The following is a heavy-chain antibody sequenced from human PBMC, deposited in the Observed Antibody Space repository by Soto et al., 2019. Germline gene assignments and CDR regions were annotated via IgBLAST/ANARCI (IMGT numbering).Heavy chain of an antibody. CDR3: AKAGNRQLVTGWFDP. CDR2: ISGSGGST. V-gene: IGHV3-23*01. J-gene: IGHJ5*02. D-gene: IGHD6-13*01. CDR1: GFTFSSYA. Sequence: EVQLLESGGGLVQPGGSLRLSCAASGFTFSSYAMSWVRQAPGKGLEWVSAISGSGGSTYYADSVKGRFTVSRDNSKNTLYLQMNSLRAEDTAVYYSAKAGNRQLVTGWFDPWGQGTLVTVSS.